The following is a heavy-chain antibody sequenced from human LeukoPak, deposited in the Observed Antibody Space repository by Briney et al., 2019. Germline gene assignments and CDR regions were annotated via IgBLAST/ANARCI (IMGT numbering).Heavy chain of an antibody. D-gene: IGHD2-15*01. CDR1: GDSISSSSYY. J-gene: IGHJ5*02. Sequence: SETLSLTCTVSGDSISSSSYYWGWIRQPPGKGLEWIGSFSYSGSTYYNPSLRSRVTISVDTSKNQFSLKLSSVTAADTAVYYCARDRTVVVVVAATQAHWFDPWGQGTLVTVSS. CDR2: FSYSGST. V-gene: IGHV4-39*07. CDR3: ARDRTVVVVVAATQAHWFDP.